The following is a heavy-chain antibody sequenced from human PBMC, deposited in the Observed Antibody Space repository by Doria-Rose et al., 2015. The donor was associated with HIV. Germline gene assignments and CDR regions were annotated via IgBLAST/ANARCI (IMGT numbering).Heavy chain of an antibody. J-gene: IGHJ4*02. CDR2: IFSDDER. Sequence: QITLKESGPVLVKPTETLTLTCTVSGVSLSSPGMGVSWIRQPPGQALEWLANIFSDDERSYNTSLNSRLTISRGTSKSQVVLTMTDMDPVDTATYYCARIKSSRWYHKYYFDFWGQGTLVIVSA. CDR1: GVSLSSPGMG. D-gene: IGHD6-13*01. CDR3: ARIKSSRWYHKYYFDF. V-gene: IGHV2-26*01.